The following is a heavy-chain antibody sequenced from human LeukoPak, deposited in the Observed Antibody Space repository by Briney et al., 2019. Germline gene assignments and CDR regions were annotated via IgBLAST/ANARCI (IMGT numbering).Heavy chain of an antibody. D-gene: IGHD7-27*01. V-gene: IGHV5-51*01. CDR2: IDPGDSDT. Sequence: GESLKISCKASGYRFTSFWIGWVRQTPEKGLEWMGIIDPGDSDTRYTPSFEGQVSISADKSLSTAYLQWNSLRASDTAIYYCARQTAMGRSGDYWGQGTLVTVSS. J-gene: IGHJ4*02. CDR3: ARQTAMGRSGDY. CDR1: GYRFTSFW.